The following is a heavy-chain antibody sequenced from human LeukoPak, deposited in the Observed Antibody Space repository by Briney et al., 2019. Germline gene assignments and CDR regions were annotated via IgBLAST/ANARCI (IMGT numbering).Heavy chain of an antibody. CDR1: GFTFSSYA. CDR3: AIIMITFGGVPPTDY. J-gene: IGHJ4*02. V-gene: IGHV3-23*01. Sequence: GGSLRLSCAASGFTFSSYAMSWVRQAPGEGLEWVSAISGSGGSTYYADSVKGRFTISRDNSKNTLYLQMNSLRAEDTAVYYCAIIMITFGGVPPTDYWGQGTLVTVSS. CDR2: ISGSGGST. D-gene: IGHD3-16*01.